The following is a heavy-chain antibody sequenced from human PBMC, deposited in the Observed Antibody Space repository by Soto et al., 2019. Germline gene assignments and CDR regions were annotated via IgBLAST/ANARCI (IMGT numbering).Heavy chain of an antibody. CDR3: ARVRLPPYYDILTGYYFTSNYGMDV. D-gene: IGHD3-9*01. CDR2: INPSGGST. V-gene: IGHV1-46*01. CDR1: GYTFTSYY. J-gene: IGHJ6*02. Sequence: ASVKVSCKASGYTFTSYYMHWVRQAPGQGLEWMGIINPSGGSTSYAQKFQGRVTMTRDTSTSTVYMELSSLRSEDTAVYYCARVRLPPYYDILTGYYFTSNYGMDVWGQGTTVTVS.